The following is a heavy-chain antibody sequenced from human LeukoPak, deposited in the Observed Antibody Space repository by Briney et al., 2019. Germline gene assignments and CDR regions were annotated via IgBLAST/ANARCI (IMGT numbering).Heavy chain of an antibody. J-gene: IGHJ4*02. V-gene: IGHV3-23*01. D-gene: IGHD3-22*01. CDR3: AKGYYYDSSGPYHY. CDR2: ISGSGGST. CDR1: GFTFGSYA. Sequence: GGSLRLSCAASGFTFGSYAMSWVRQAPGKGLEWVSAISGSGGSTYYADSVKGRFTISRDNSKNTLYLQMNSLRAEDTAVYYCAKGYYYDSSGPYHYWGQGTLVTVSS.